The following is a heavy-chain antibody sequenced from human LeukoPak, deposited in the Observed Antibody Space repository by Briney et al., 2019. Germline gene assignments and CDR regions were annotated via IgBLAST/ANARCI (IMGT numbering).Heavy chain of an antibody. V-gene: IGHV3-30*04. Sequence: PGGSLRLSCAASGFTFSSYAMHWVRQAPGKGLEWVAVISYDGSNKYYADSVKGRFTISRDNSKNTLYLQMNSLRAEDTAVYYCARGRNGHKYYDFWSGYTQNWFDPWGQGTLVTVSS. D-gene: IGHD3-3*01. J-gene: IGHJ5*02. CDR1: GFTFSSYA. CDR3: ARGRNGHKYYDFWSGYTQNWFDP. CDR2: ISYDGSNK.